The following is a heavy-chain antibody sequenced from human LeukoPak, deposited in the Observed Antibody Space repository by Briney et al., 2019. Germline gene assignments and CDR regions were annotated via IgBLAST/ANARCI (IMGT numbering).Heavy chain of an antibody. CDR1: GFTFSTYW. CDR3: AREAGAAAGWNYFDY. J-gene: IGHJ4*02. Sequence: PGGSLRLSCAASGFTFSTYWMSWVRQAPGKGLEWVSSISSSSSYIYYADSVKGRFTISRDNAKNSLYLQMNSLRAEDTAVYYCAREAGAAAGWNYFDYWGQGTLVTVSS. D-gene: IGHD6-13*01. CDR2: ISSSSSYI. V-gene: IGHV3-21*01.